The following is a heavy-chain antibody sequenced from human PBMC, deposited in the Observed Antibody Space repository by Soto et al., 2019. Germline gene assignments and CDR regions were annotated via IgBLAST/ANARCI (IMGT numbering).Heavy chain of an antibody. CDR2: IYSGGYT. V-gene: IGHV3-53*01. J-gene: IGHJ4*02. Sequence: EVQLVESGGGLIQPGGSLRLSCAVSGFTVSNNYMSWVRQAPGKGLEGVSVIYSGGYTAYGDSVKGRFTISRDNSKNTLYLQINRLEAPDPGVFFCGRRLGGGGYWGQGTLVTVSS. CDR1: GFTVSNNY. CDR3: GRRLGGGGY. D-gene: IGHD3-16*01.